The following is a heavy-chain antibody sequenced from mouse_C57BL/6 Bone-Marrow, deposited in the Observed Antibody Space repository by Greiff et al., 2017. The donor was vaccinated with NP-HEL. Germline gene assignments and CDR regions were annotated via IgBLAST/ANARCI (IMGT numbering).Heavy chain of an antibody. CDR1: GFNIKDDY. CDR3: TGWYYYGSSWFAY. CDR2: IDPENGDT. Sequence: DVKLVESGAELVRPGASVKLSCTASGFNIKDDYMHWVKQRPEQGLEWIGWIDPENGDTEYASKFQGKATITADTSSNTAYLQLSSLTSEDTAVYYCTGWYYYGSSWFAYWGQGTLVTVSA. J-gene: IGHJ3*01. V-gene: IGHV14-4*01. D-gene: IGHD1-1*01.